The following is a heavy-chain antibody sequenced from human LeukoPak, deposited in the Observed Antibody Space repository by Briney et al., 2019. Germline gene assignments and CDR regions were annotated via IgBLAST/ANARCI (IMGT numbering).Heavy chain of an antibody. CDR2: IYYSGST. CDR3: ARAGWNYDSSGYYGSYYYYYMDV. CDR1: GGSISSSSYY. V-gene: IGHV4-39*07. D-gene: IGHD3-22*01. J-gene: IGHJ6*03. Sequence: SETLSLTCTVSGGSISSSSYYWGWIRQPPGKGLEWIGSIYYSGSTYYNPSLKSRVTISVDTSKNQFSLKLSSVTAADTAVYYCARAGWNYDSSGYYGSYYYYYMDVWGKGTTVTVSS.